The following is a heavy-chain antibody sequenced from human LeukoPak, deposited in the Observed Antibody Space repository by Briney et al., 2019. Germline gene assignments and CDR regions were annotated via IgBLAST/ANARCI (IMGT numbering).Heavy chain of an antibody. CDR1: GYTFTSYG. CDR3: ARDLEDIVVVPAAVLFDY. V-gene: IGHV1-18*01. Sequence: GASVKVSCKASGYTFTSYGISWVRQAPGQGLEWMGWISAYNGNTNYAQKLQGRVTMTTDTSTSTAYMELRSLRSDDTAVYYCARDLEDIVVVPAAVLFDYWGQGTLVTVSS. D-gene: IGHD2-2*02. CDR2: ISAYNGNT. J-gene: IGHJ4*02.